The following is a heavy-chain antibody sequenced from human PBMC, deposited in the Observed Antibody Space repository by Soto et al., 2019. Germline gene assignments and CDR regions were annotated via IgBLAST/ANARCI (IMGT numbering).Heavy chain of an antibody. J-gene: IGHJ3*02. D-gene: IGHD3-22*01. CDR2: IFHTGTT. CDR3: TTEAYDNSGSLAFDI. Sequence: PPGKGLEWIGYIFHTGTTSYNPSLKSRVTLSVDTSQSQFSLKLNSVTAADTAVYYCTTEAYDNSGSLAFDIWGPGTLVTVS. V-gene: IGHV4-61*06.